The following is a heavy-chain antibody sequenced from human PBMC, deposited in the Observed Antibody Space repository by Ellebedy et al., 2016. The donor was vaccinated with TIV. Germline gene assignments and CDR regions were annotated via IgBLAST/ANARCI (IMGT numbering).Heavy chain of an antibody. V-gene: IGHV4-39*07. J-gene: IGHJ4*02. CDR1: GGSISSRPYY. Sequence: SETLSLXXTVSGGSISSRPYYWGWIRQPPGKGLEWIGSIHYSGSTLYNPSLKSRVTISVDTSKNQFSLKLSSVTAADTAVYYCARNDIDYGDMNFDYWGQGTLVTVSS. CDR2: IHYSGST. D-gene: IGHD4-17*01. CDR3: ARNDIDYGDMNFDY.